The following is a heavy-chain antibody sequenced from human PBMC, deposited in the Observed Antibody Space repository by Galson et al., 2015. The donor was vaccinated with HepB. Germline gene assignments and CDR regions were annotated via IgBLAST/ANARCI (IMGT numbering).Heavy chain of an antibody. CDR1: GFTFSSYA. J-gene: IGHJ4*02. Sequence: SLRLSCAASGFTFSSYAMHWVRQAPGKGLEWVAVISYDGSNKYYADSVKGRFTISRDNSKNTLYLQMNSLRAEDTAVYYCARSGGIAVAVSWGQGTLVTVSS. D-gene: IGHD6-19*01. CDR3: ARSGGIAVAVS. CDR2: ISYDGSNK. V-gene: IGHV3-30-3*01.